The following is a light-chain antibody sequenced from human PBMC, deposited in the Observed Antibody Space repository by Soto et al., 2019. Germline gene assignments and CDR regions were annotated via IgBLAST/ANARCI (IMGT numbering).Light chain of an antibody. Sequence: EIVLTQSPATLSLSPGERATLSCRASQSVSSYLAWFQQKTGQAPRLLIYDASNRATGIPARFSGSGSGTDFTLTIRSLEPEDFAIYYCQHRSNWPLTFGGGTKVEIK. CDR3: QHRSNWPLT. J-gene: IGKJ4*01. CDR1: QSVSSY. CDR2: DAS. V-gene: IGKV3-11*01.